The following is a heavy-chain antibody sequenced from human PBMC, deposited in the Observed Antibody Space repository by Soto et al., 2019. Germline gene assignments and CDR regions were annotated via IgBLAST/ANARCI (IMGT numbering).Heavy chain of an antibody. CDR2: IRSKAYGGTT. Sequence: GGSLRLSCTASGFTFGDYSMSWVRQAPGKGLEWVGFIRSKAYGGTTEYAASVKGRFSISRDDSKSIAYLQMNSLKTEDTAVYYCTRPLEVMISVVIRGRYFDYWGQGTLVTVSS. CDR1: GFTFGDYS. D-gene: IGHD3-22*01. J-gene: IGHJ4*02. CDR3: TRPLEVMISVVIRGRYFDY. V-gene: IGHV3-49*04.